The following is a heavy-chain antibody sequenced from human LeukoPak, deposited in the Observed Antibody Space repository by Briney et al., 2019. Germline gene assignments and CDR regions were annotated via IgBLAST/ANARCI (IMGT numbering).Heavy chain of an antibody. CDR2: INHSGST. CDR1: GGSFSGYY. J-gene: IGHJ5*02. CDR3: ARGRSSVRTMIVVVTRINWFDP. V-gene: IGHV4-34*01. Sequence: NASETLSLTCAVYGGSFSGYYWSWIRQPPGKGLEWIGEINHSGSTNYNSSLKSRVTISVDTSKNQFSLKLSSVTAADTAVYYCARGRSSVRTMIVVVTRINWFDPWGQGTLVTVSS. D-gene: IGHD3-22*01.